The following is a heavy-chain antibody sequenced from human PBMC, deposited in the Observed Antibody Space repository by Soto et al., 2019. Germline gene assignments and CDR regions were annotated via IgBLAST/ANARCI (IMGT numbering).Heavy chain of an antibody. CDR2: IYPGDSET. V-gene: IGHV5-51*01. J-gene: IGHJ1*01. CDR3: ASAEDIVVVPSAIPGYFQH. D-gene: IGHD2-2*02. Sequence: PGESLKISCKASGYSFTSYWIGWVRQMPGKGLEWMGIIYPGDSETRYSPSFQAQVTISADKSITTAYLQWNSLKASDTAMYFCASAEDIVVVPSAIPGYFQHWGQGTLVTVSS. CDR1: GYSFTSYW.